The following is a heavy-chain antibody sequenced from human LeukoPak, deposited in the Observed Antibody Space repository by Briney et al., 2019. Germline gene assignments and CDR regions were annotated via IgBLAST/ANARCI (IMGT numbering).Heavy chain of an antibody. D-gene: IGHD3-10*01. V-gene: IGHV4-59*01. J-gene: IGHJ6*04. CDR3: ARVARLTLIRGVTGDNSLDV. Sequence: SETLSLTCTVSLGSIYSFYWSSVPQPPGGGLGWCGYIYFWGSTNYNPSLKSRVTISVDTSKNQFSLKLSSVTAADTAVYYCARVARLTLIRGVTGDNSLDVWGKGTKVTVSS. CDR2: IYFWGST. CDR1: LGSIYSFY.